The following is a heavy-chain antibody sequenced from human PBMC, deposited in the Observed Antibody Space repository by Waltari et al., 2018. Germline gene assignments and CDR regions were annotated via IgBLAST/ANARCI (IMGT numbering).Heavy chain of an antibody. CDR1: GFTFSSCY. J-gene: IGHJ3*02. D-gene: IGHD3-22*01. CDR2: VNEGGSVK. V-gene: IGHV3-7*01. Sequence: EVQLVESGGGLVQPGGSLRLSCAASGFTFSSCYMSWVRQAPGKGLGWGADVNEGGSVKHYVDAMVGRFTVSRDNTKNSLYLHLNSLRAEDTAVYYCARDHGSSGRGAFDIWGQGTMVTVS. CDR3: ARDHGSSGRGAFDI.